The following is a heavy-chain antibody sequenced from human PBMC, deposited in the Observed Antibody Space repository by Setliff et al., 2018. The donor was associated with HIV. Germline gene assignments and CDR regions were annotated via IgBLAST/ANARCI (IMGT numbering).Heavy chain of an antibody. D-gene: IGHD2-8*02. CDR3: ARVSITYWYSIPRDYYYYMDV. Sequence: PSETLSLTCGIYGGSFSDYYWSWIRQPPGKGLEWIGEIDHRGRPKYNPSLNRRVTMSVDKSTNQFSLKVSSVTAADTAVYYCARVSITYWYSIPRDYYYYMDVWGEGTTVTVSS. CDR1: GGSFSDYY. J-gene: IGHJ6*03. V-gene: IGHV4-34*01. CDR2: IDHRGRP.